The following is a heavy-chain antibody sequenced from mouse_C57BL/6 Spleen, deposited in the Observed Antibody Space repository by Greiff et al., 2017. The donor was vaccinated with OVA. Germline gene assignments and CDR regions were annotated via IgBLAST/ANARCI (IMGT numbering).Heavy chain of an antibody. D-gene: IGHD1-1*01. J-gene: IGHJ3*01. CDR1: GFTFSSYA. Sequence: EVHLVESGGGLVKPGGSLKLSCAASGFTFSSYAMSWVRQTPEKRLAWVATISDGGSYTYYPDNVKGRFTISRDNAKNNLYLQMSHLKSEDTAMYYCARGGDGSPKPWFAYWGQGTLVTVSA. CDR3: ARGGDGSPKPWFAY. V-gene: IGHV5-4*01. CDR2: ISDGGSYT.